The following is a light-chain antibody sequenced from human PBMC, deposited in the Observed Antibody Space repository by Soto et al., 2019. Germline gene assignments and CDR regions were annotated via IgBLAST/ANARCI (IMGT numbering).Light chain of an antibody. J-gene: IGKJ1*01. CDR2: ATS. V-gene: IGKV1-39*01. Sequence: DIQMTQSPSSLSASVGDRVIITCRASQSISSYLNWYQQKPGKAPNLLIYATSTLQSGVPSRFSGSGSGTDFTLTISSLQPEDFATYYCQQSYGTPRTFGHGTKVEIK. CDR3: QQSYGTPRT. CDR1: QSISSY.